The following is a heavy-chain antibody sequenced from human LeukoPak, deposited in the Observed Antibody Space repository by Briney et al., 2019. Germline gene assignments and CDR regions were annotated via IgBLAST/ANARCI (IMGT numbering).Heavy chain of an antibody. CDR1: GFTFSNYA. Sequence: GETLKISCVASGFTFSNYAMMWVRQTQERRLEWVSAIRGSGRHTFYADSVKGRFTISRDNFKNTLYLQMNSLRADDSAVYYCARDPNGDYIGAFDFQRWGLGTLVTVSS. CDR2: IRGSGRHT. D-gene: IGHD4-17*01. J-gene: IGHJ1*01. V-gene: IGHV3-23*01. CDR3: ARDPNGDYIGAFDFQR.